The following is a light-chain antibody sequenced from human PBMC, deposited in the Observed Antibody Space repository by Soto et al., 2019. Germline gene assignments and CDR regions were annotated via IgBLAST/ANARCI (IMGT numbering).Light chain of an antibody. CDR1: SSDVGGYNF. CDR2: DVS. V-gene: IGLV2-11*01. CDR3: CSYAGSYTWV. Sequence: QSALTQPGSVSGSPGQSVTISCTGTSSDVGGYNFVSWYQQHPGKAPKLMIYDVSKRPSGVPDLFSGSKTGNTASLTISGLQDDDEADYCCCSYAGSYTWVFGAGTKLTVL. J-gene: IGLJ3*02.